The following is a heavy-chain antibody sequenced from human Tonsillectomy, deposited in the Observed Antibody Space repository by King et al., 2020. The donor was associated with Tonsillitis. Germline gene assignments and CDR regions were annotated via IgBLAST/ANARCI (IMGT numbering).Heavy chain of an antibody. CDR3: ARTWDTAMAYFDY. J-gene: IGHJ4*02. CDR2: XXXXGXX. V-gene: IGHV4-30-4*01. D-gene: IGHD5-18*01. CDR1: GGSIXSGHYY. Sequence: QLQESGPGLXKPXQTLSLTCXVXGGSIXSGHYYWGXXXQSPGXXXXXXXXXXXXGXXXXXXSXXXRXTIXVXTXKTRFXLNLXXVTAADTAVYYCARTWDTAMAYFDYWGQGTLVTVSS.